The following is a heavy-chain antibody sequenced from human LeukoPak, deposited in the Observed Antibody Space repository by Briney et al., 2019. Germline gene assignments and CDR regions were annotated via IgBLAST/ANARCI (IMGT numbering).Heavy chain of an antibody. Sequence: GASVKVSCKASGYTFTSYGISWVRQAPGQGLEWMGWISAYNGNTNYAQKLQGRVTMTTDTSTSTACMELRSLRSDDAAVYYCARGGCSSSSCYISRAFDIWGQGTMVTVSS. J-gene: IGHJ3*02. CDR2: ISAYNGNT. CDR1: GYTFTSYG. V-gene: IGHV1-18*01. CDR3: ARGGCSSSSCYISRAFDI. D-gene: IGHD2-2*02.